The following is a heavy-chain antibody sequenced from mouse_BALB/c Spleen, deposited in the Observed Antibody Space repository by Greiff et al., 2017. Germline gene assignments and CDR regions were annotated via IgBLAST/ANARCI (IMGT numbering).Heavy chain of an antibody. CDR1: GYTFTDYA. J-gene: IGHJ3*01. Sequence: QVQLKESGAELVRPGVSVKISCKGSGYTFTDYAMHWVKQSHAKSLEWIGVISTYYGDASYNQKFKGKATMTVDKSSSTAYMELARLTSEDSAVYYCARGGYFFAYWGQGTLVTVSA. CDR3: ARGGYFFAY. D-gene: IGHD2-3*01. V-gene: IGHV1S137*01. CDR2: ISTYYGDA.